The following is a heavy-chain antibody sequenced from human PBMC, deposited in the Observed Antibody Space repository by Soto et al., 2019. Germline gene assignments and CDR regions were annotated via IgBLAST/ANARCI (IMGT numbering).Heavy chain of an antibody. V-gene: IGHV3-NL1*01. CDR1: GFTFRSYV. D-gene: IGHD1-1*01. J-gene: IGHJ3*01. CDR2: LYDVDGS. Sequence: QVQLVESGGGVVQPGRSLRLSCAASGFTFRSYVMHWVRQAPGKGLEWVSALYDVDGSFYADSVTGRFTTSSDSSKTTVYLQMNDLRPDDTAVYYCATWHEREHAFDVWGQGTTVTISS. CDR3: ATWHEREHAFDV.